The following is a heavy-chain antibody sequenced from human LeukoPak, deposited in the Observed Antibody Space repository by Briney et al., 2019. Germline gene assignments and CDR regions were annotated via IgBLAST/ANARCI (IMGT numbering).Heavy chain of an antibody. CDR1: GGSISSYY. D-gene: IGHD4-23*01. CDR3: AREITVGYFDY. Sequence: PSETLSLTCTVSGGSISSYYWSWIRQPPGKGLEWIGYIYYSGSTSYNPSLKSRVTISVDTSKNQFSLKLSSVTAADTAVYYCAREITVGYFDYWGQGTLVTVSS. J-gene: IGHJ4*02. V-gene: IGHV4-59*12. CDR2: IYYSGST.